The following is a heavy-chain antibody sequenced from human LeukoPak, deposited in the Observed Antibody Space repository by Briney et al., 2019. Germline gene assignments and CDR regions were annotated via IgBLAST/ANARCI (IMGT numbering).Heavy chain of an antibody. CDR1: GFTFSSYG. D-gene: IGHD1-26*01. CDR2: IWYDGSNK. Sequence: GGSLRLSCAASGFTFSSYGMPWVRQAPGKGLEWVAVIWYDGSNKYYADSVKGRFTISRDNSKNTLYLQMNSLRAEDTAVYYCARDSGSYLYSPNAWGQGTLVTVSS. V-gene: IGHV3-33*01. CDR3: ARDSGSYLYSPNA. J-gene: IGHJ5*02.